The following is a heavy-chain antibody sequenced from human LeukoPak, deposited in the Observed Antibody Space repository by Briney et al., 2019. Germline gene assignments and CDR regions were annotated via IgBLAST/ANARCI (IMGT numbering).Heavy chain of an antibody. J-gene: IGHJ4*02. CDR1: GFTFSSYA. CDR3: AKDREWPYWALFDY. V-gene: IGHV3-23*01. CDR2: IGGSGGST. D-gene: IGHD3-3*01. Sequence: LPGGPLRLSCAASGFTFSSYAMSWVRQAPGKGLEWGSAIGGSGGSTYTTDSVKGRFTISRDNSKNTLYLQMNSLRAEDTAVYYCAKDREWPYWALFDYWGQGTLVTVSS.